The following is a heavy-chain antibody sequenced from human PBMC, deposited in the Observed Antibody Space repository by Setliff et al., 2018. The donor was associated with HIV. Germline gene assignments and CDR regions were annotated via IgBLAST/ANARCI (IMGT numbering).Heavy chain of an antibody. J-gene: IGHJ4*02. CDR1: GGSISSGGYY. CDR3: ARQTGLRGYYGSNSLYYFDY. V-gene: IGHV4-39*01. D-gene: IGHD3-10*01. Sequence: PSETLSLTCTVSGGSISSGGYYWSWIRQHPGKCLEWIGYIYYSGSTYYKPSLKSRVTTSVDTSNNQFSLILSPVTAADTAVYYCARQTGLRGYYGSNSLYYFDYWGKGMLVTVSS. CDR2: IYYSGST.